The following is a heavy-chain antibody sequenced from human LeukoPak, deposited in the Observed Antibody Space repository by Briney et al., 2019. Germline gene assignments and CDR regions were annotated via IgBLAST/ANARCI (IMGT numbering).Heavy chain of an antibody. CDR3: ARVREGNWDAFDI. J-gene: IGHJ3*02. V-gene: IGHV1-46*01. CDR2: INPSGGST. CDR1: GYTFTSYY. D-gene: IGHD1-20*01. Sequence: ASVKVSCTASGYTFTSYYMHWVRQAPGQGLEWMGIINPSGGSTSYAQKFQGRVTMTRDTSTSTVYMELSGLRSEDTAVYYCARVREGNWDAFDIWGQGTMVTVSS.